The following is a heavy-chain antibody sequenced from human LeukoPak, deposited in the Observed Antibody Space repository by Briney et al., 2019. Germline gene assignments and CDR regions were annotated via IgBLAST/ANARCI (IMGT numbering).Heavy chain of an antibody. CDR1: GGSISSGSYY. CDR2: IYTSGST. J-gene: IGHJ3*02. V-gene: IGHV4-61*02. Sequence: SQTLSLTCTVSGGSISSGSYYWSWIRQPAGKGLEWIGRIYTSGSTNYNPSLKSRVTISVDTSKNQFSLKLSSVTAADTAVYYCARDRDAFDIWGQGQWSPSLQ. CDR3: ARDRDAFDI.